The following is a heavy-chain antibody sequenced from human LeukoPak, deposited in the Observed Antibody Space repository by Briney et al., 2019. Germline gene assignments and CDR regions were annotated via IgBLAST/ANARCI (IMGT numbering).Heavy chain of an antibody. D-gene: IGHD3-16*01. CDR2: SIPILGIA. Sequence: AASVKVSCKASGGTFSSYAISWVRQAPGQGLEWMGRSIPILGIANYAQKFQGRVTITADNSTSTAYMELSSLRSEDTDVYYCARSWGGSIPTSSFFDPWGQGTLVTVSS. V-gene: IGHV1-69*04. CDR1: GGTFSSYA. CDR3: ARSWGGSIPTSSFFDP. J-gene: IGHJ5*02.